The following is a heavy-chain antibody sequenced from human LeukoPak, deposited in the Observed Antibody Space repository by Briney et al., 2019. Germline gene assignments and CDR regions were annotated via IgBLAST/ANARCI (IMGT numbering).Heavy chain of an antibody. D-gene: IGHD6-13*01. CDR1: GFTFSSYA. CDR2: ISYDGSNK. CDR3: ARASYSSSWYVFDY. V-gene: IGHV3-30-3*01. J-gene: IGHJ4*02. Sequence: GGSLRLSCAASGFTFSSYAMHWVRRAPGKGLEWVAVISYDGSNKYYADSVKGRFTISRDNSKNTLYLQMNSLRAEDTAVYYCARASYSSSWYVFDYWGQGTLVTVSS.